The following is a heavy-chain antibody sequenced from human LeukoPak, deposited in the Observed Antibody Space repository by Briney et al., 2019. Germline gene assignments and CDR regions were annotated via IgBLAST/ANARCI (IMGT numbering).Heavy chain of an antibody. CDR1: GFTVSAYA. V-gene: IGHV3-23*01. D-gene: IGHD3-10*01. CDR3: AARKVRGVWFYLDY. CDR2: IYDDNT. Sequence: GGSLRLSCAASGFTVSAYAMAWVRQAPGKGLEWVSTIYDDNTYYADSVKGRFAISTDNSKNTLYLQMNSLGVEDTAVYFCAARKVRGVWFYLDYWGQGTLVTVST. J-gene: IGHJ4*02.